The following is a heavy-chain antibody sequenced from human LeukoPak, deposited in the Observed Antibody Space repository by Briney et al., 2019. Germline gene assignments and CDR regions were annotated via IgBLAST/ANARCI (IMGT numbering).Heavy chain of an antibody. CDR3: ARDRELLYAFDI. CDR1: GGSISSYY. Sequence: SETLSLTCTVSGGSISSYYWSWIRQPPGKGLEWIGYIYYSGSTNYNPSLKSRVTMSVDTSKNQFSLKLSSVTAADTAVYYCARDRELLYAFDIWGQGTMVTVSS. CDR2: IYYSGST. J-gene: IGHJ3*02. V-gene: IGHV4-59*12. D-gene: IGHD1-26*01.